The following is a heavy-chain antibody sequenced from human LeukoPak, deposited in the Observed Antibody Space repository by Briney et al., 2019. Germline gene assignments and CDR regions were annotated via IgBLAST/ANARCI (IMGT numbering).Heavy chain of an antibody. Sequence: SETLSLTCTVSGGSISSSSYYWGWIRQPPGKGLEWIGSIYYSGSTYYNPSLKSRVTISVDTSKNQFSLKLSSVTAADTAVYYCARDAGEGVVAARDYAPFSWGQGTTVTVSS. CDR3: ARDAGEGVVAARDYAPFS. CDR1: GGSISSSSYY. J-gene: IGHJ6*02. D-gene: IGHD2-15*01. CDR2: IYYSGST. V-gene: IGHV4-39*02.